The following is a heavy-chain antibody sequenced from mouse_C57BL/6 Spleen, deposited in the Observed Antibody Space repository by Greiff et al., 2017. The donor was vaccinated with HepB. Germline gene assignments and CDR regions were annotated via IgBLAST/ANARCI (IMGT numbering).Heavy chain of an antibody. Sequence: VQLQQSGPELVKPGASVKISCKASGYSFTGYYMNWVKQSPEKSLEWIGEINPSTGGTTYNQKFKAKATLTVDKSSSTAYMQLKSLTSEDSAVYYCARRYSNYPAWFAYWGQGTLVTVSA. V-gene: IGHV1-42*01. CDR2: INPSTGGT. CDR1: GYSFTGYY. D-gene: IGHD2-5*01. J-gene: IGHJ3*01. CDR3: ARRYSNYPAWFAY.